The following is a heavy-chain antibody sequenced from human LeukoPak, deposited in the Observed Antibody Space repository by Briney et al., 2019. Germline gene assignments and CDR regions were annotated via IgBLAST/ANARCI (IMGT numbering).Heavy chain of an antibody. D-gene: IGHD2-2*01. CDR3: AKAVGSPGPLDY. V-gene: IGHV3-23*01. Sequence: PGGSLRLSCSASRFTFSNYAMSWVRQAPGKGLEWVSVIGAGGGTTYYADSVKGRFTISRDNSKNTLYLQMNSLRAEDTALYYCAKAVGSPGPLDYWGQGTLVTVSS. CDR2: IGAGGGTT. J-gene: IGHJ4*02. CDR1: RFTFSNYA.